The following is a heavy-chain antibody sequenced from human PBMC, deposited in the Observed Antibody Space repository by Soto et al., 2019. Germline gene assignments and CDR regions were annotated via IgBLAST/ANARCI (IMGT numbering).Heavy chain of an antibody. V-gene: IGHV4-59*01. Sequence: QVQLQESGPGLVKPSETLSLTCTVSGGSISSYYWSWIRQSPGKGLEWIGYIYYSGSTNYNPSLKSRVFISVDTSKNQFSLKLSSVTAADTAVYYCSRGYCSSTSCYSHWGQGTLVTVSS. CDR2: IYYSGST. CDR1: GGSISSYY. CDR3: SRGYCSSTSCYSH. D-gene: IGHD2-2*01. J-gene: IGHJ4*02.